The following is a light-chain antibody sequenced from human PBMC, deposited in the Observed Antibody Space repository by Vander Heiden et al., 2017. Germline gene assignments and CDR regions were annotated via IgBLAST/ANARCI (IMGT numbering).Light chain of an antibody. Sequence: QSLLPQPPAGAGAPARAVTISSTGGHYDIGAGYDRHCYQNLPGTAPQLLIYGSDKRPSGAPDRFSGYKSGTSASLVITGLPAEDADDYYCQSDDSSLNVWVFGGGTKLTVL. CDR3: QSDDSSLNVWV. J-gene: IGLJ3*02. CDR2: GSD. CDR1: HYDIGAGYD. V-gene: IGLV1-40*01.